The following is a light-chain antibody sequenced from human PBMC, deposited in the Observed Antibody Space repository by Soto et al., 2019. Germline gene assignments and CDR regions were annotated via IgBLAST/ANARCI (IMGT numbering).Light chain of an antibody. Sequence: QSALTQPPSVSAAPGQKVTISCSGSSSNIGNNYVSWYQQLPGTAPKLLIFDNNNRPSGIPERFSGSKSGTSATLGITGLQTGDEADYYCGTWDSSLSAGVFGGGTQLTVL. V-gene: IGLV1-51*01. CDR2: DNN. J-gene: IGLJ2*01. CDR3: GTWDSSLSAGV. CDR1: SSNIGNNY.